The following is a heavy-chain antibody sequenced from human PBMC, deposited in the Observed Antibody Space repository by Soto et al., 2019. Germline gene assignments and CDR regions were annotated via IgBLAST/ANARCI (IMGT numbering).Heavy chain of an antibody. D-gene: IGHD2-15*01. Sequence: SETLSLTCAVYGGAFSGYYWSWIRQPPGKGLEWIGEINHSGSTNYNPSLKSRVTISVDTSKNQFSLKLSSVTAADTAVYYCARSEDSLPFLDPWGQGTLVTVSS. V-gene: IGHV4-34*01. CDR3: ARSEDSLPFLDP. CDR2: INHSGST. CDR1: GGAFSGYY. J-gene: IGHJ5*02.